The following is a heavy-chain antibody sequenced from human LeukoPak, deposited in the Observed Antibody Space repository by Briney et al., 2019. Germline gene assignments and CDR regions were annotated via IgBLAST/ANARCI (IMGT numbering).Heavy chain of an antibody. CDR2: INPNSGGT. CDR3: ARVGVVRGVNYYYYGMDV. V-gene: IGHV1-2*02. J-gene: IGHJ6*02. CDR1: GYTFTSYG. Sequence: ASVKVSCKASGYTFTSYGISWVRQAPGRGLEWMGWINPNSGGTNYAQKFQGRVTMTRDTSISTAYMELSRLRSDDTAVYYCARVGVVRGVNYYYYGMDVWGQGTLVTVSS. D-gene: IGHD3-10*01.